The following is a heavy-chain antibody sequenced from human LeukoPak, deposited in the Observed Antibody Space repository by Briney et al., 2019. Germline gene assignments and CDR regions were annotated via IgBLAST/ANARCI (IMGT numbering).Heavy chain of an antibody. V-gene: IGHV3-23*01. D-gene: IGHD3-22*01. CDR2: ISGSGGST. CDR3: AKAPDITLIVVGDYGMAA. J-gene: IGHJ6*02. Sequence: GGCLRLSCAASGFTFSNYAMSWVRQAPGKGLEWVSAISGSGGSTYYADSVKGRFTISRDNSMNTLYLQMNSLRAEDTAVYYCAKAPDITLIVVGDYGMAAWGQGTTVSVSS. CDR1: GFTFSNYA.